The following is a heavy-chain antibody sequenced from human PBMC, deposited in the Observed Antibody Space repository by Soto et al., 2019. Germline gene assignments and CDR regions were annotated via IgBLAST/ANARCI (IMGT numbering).Heavy chain of an antibody. CDR1: GGSIVSSNW. CDR3: ARFMTTVTNLAFDI. CDR2: IYHSGST. Sequence: QVQLQESGPGLVKPSGTLSLTCAVSGGSIVSSNWWSWVRQPPGKGLEWIGEIYHSGSTNYNPSLKSPVTISVDKSRNQSSLKLSSVTAADTAVYYCARFMTTVTNLAFDIWGQGTMVTVSS. J-gene: IGHJ3*02. D-gene: IGHD4-17*01. V-gene: IGHV4-4*02.